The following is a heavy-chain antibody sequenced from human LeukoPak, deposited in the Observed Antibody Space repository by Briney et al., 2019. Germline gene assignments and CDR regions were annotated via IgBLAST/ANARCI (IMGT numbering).Heavy chain of an antibody. J-gene: IGHJ4*02. D-gene: IGHD1-26*01. CDR1: GLTIATSA. V-gene: IGHV3-21*01. CDR2: INSASSHI. CDR3: ARDTEYYLRIGYFDY. Sequence: GGSLRLSCAASGLTIATSAMNCARHVPGEGLEWVSSINSASSHIYYAASVRGRFTISRDNAMNSVFLQMHSLGAEDTAVYYCARDTEYYLRIGYFDYWGQGILVTVSS.